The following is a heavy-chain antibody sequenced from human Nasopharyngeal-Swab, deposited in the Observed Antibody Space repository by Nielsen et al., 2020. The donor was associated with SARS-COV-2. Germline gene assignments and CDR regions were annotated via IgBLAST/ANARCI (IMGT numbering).Heavy chain of an antibody. Sequence: SCAASGFTFSNYWMNWVRQTPGKGLEWVAIIKQDGSETYYVDSARGRFTISRDNAKNSLSLVMTSLRADDTAVYYCAGGTGWLTDSWGQGTLVTVSS. J-gene: IGHJ4*02. CDR2: IKQDGSET. D-gene: IGHD3-9*01. V-gene: IGHV3-7*03. CDR1: GFTFSNYW. CDR3: AGGTGWLTDS.